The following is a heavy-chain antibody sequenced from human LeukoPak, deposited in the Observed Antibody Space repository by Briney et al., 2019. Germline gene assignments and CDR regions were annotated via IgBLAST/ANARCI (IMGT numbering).Heavy chain of an antibody. J-gene: IGHJ4*02. Sequence: PSETLSLTCAVSGGSISSGGYSWSWIRQPPGKGLGWIGYIYHSGSTYYNPSLKSRVTISVDRSKNRFSLKLSSVTAADTAVYYCARAYCGGDCYPPQYYFDYWGQGTLVTVSS. CDR2: IYHSGST. CDR1: GGSISSGGYS. D-gene: IGHD2-21*02. V-gene: IGHV4-30-2*01. CDR3: ARAYCGGDCYPPQYYFDY.